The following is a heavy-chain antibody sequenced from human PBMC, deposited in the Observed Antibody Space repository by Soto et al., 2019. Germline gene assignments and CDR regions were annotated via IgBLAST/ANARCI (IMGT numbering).Heavy chain of an antibody. CDR1: VYKFTSYD. CDR3: ARGSGYEVAFDI. D-gene: IGHD6-25*01. V-gene: IGHV1-8*01. CDR2: MNHNSGNT. Sequence: QVQLVQSGAEVKKPGASVKGSFKASVYKFTSYDIHRVRQATGEGVEWMGWMNHNSGNTGFAQKFQGRVTMTRNTDISTAYMELNSLRSEDTAVYYCARGSGYEVAFDIWGQGTMVTVSS. J-gene: IGHJ3*02.